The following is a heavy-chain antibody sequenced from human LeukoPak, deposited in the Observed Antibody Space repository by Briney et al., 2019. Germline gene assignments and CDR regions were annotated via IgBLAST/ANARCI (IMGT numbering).Heavy chain of an antibody. D-gene: IGHD1-26*01. CDR2: INPNSGVT. J-gene: IGHJ3*02. Sequence: ASVKVSCKASGYTFSDYYLHWVRQAPGQGLEWMGWINPNSGVTNYAQKFQGRVTMTRDMSTSTVYMELSSLRSEDTAVYYCARDCMVGATRCDAFDIWGQGTMITVSS. V-gene: IGHV1-2*02. CDR3: ARDCMVGATRCDAFDI. CDR1: GYTFSDYY.